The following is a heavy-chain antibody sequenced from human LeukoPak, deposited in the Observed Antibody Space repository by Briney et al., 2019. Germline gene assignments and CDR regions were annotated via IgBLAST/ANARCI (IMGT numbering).Heavy chain of an antibody. CDR1: GFTFSSYE. Sequence: GGSLRLSCAASGFTFSSYEMNWVRQAPGKGLEWVSYISSSGSTIYYADSVKGRFTISRDNAKNSLYLQMNGLRAEDTAVYYCARTPSSEQQLSFDYWGQGTLVTVSS. CDR2: ISSSGSTI. V-gene: IGHV3-48*03. CDR3: ARTPSSEQQLSFDY. J-gene: IGHJ4*02. D-gene: IGHD6-13*01.